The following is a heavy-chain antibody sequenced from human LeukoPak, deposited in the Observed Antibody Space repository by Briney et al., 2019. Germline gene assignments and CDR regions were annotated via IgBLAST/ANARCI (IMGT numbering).Heavy chain of an antibody. CDR2: ISYDGSNK. CDR3: AKAQSPIVVVPAAMGGWENWFDP. Sequence: GGSLRLSCAASGFTFSTYAMHWVRQAPGKGLEWVSIISYDGSNKYYADSVKGRFTISRDNSKNTLYLQMNSLRAEDTALYYCAKAQSPIVVVPAAMGGWENWFDPWGQGTLVTVSS. CDR1: GFTFSTYA. D-gene: IGHD2-2*01. J-gene: IGHJ5*02. V-gene: IGHV3-30*04.